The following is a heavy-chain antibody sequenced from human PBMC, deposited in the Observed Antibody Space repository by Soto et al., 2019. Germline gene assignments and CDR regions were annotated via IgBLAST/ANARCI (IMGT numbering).Heavy chain of an antibody. V-gene: IGHV3-33*01. D-gene: IGHD6-13*01. CDR3: ARDEGDSSSWPDY. Sequence: GGSLRLSCAASGFTFSSYGIHWVRQAPGKGLEWVAVIWYDGSNKYYADSVKGRFTISRDNSKNTLYLQMNSLRAEDTAVYYCARDEGDSSSWPDYWGQGTLVTVSS. J-gene: IGHJ4*02. CDR2: IWYDGSNK. CDR1: GFTFSSYG.